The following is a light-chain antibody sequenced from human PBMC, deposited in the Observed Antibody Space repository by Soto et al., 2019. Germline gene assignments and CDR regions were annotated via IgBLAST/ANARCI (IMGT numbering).Light chain of an antibody. Sequence: DLQMTQSPSSLSASLGDRVTITCRASQSISKYLNWYQQKPGNAPKLLIYVASTLQTGVPSRFSGSGSGTDFTLSISSLQPEDFATYYCQQAFTYPLTFGGGTKVEIK. CDR1: QSISKY. CDR2: VAS. V-gene: IGKV1-39*01. CDR3: QQAFTYPLT. J-gene: IGKJ4*01.